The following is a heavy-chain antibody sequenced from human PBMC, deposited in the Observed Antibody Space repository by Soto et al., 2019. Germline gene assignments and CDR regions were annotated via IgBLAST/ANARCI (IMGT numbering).Heavy chain of an antibody. J-gene: IGHJ4*02. CDR3: AKSPRALLTFDY. CDR1: GFIFSNYV. V-gene: IGHV3-23*04. Sequence: EVQLVDSGGGLVQPGGSLRLSCAASGFIFSNYVMNWVRQAPGKGLELVSSISDSGGTSYYADSVKGRFTISRDNSKNTLYLQMNSLRAEDTAIYSCAKSPRALLTFDYWGQGNLVTVSS. CDR2: ISDSGGTS. D-gene: IGHD1-26*01.